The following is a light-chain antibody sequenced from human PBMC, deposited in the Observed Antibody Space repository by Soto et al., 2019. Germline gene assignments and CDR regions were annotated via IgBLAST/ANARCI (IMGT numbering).Light chain of an antibody. CDR2: DTY. V-gene: IGKV3D-20*02. J-gene: IGKJ4*01. Sequence: EIVLTQSPRTLSLSLGERATPSSTARQSVSSSYLAWYQQKPGHAHSLLIYDTYNRASGIPARFSGSGSGTDFTLTISRLEPEDFAVYYCQKRSNWPQLTLGEWHKLDLK. CDR1: QSVSSSY. CDR3: QKRSNWPQLT.